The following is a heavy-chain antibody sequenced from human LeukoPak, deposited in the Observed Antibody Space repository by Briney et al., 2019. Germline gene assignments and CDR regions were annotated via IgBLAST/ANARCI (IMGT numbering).Heavy chain of an antibody. Sequence: ASVKVSCKASGYTFTSYYMHWVRQAPGQGLEWMGIINPSGGSTSYAQKFQGRVTMTRDTSTSTVYMELSSLRFEDTAVYYCASGGDYYGSGSLFDPWGQGTLVTVSS. CDR3: ASGGDYYGSGSLFDP. D-gene: IGHD3-10*01. CDR2: INPSGGST. CDR1: GYTFTSYY. V-gene: IGHV1-46*01. J-gene: IGHJ5*02.